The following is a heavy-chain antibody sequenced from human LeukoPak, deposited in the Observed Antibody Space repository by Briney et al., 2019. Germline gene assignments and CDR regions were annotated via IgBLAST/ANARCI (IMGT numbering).Heavy chain of an antibody. D-gene: IGHD5-12*01. V-gene: IGHV4-39*01. CDR1: VAYVSSSKYY. Sequence: SDTQPITYALSVAYVSSSKYYWRWVRQSPGKGLEWIGNIYSSGNTYYNASLKSRVTMYIDTSKNQFSLKLSSVTAADTAMYYCAKSNGYGLIDYWGQGTLVTVSS. CDR2: IYSSGNT. J-gene: IGHJ4*02. CDR3: AKSNGYGLIDY.